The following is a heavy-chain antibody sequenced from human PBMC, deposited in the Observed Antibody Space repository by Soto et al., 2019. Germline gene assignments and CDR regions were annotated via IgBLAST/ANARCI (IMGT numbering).Heavy chain of an antibody. CDR1: GGYISNYY. J-gene: IGHJ4*02. V-gene: IGHV4-59*01. D-gene: IGHD2-15*01. CDR3: ARAGAATLSDY. CDR2: MYYSGST. Sequence: PSETLSLTCTVSGGYISNYYWSWIRQPPGKGLEWIGYMYYSGSTNYNPSLKSRATISVDTSKNQFSLKLRSVTAADTAVYYCARAGAATLSDYWGQGTLVTVSS.